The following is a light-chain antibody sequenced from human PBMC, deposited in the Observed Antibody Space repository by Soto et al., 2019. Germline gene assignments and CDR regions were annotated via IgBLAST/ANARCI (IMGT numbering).Light chain of an antibody. CDR1: STDFVSYNR. J-gene: IGLJ1*01. Sequence: QSALTQPPSVSGSPGQSVTISCTGTSTDFVSYNRVSWYQQPPGTAPKLIIYEASNRPSGVPDRVSGSKSGNTASLTISGLQAADEADYYCSLYTSENTYVFGTGTKVTVL. V-gene: IGLV2-18*01. CDR3: SLYTSENTYV. CDR2: EAS.